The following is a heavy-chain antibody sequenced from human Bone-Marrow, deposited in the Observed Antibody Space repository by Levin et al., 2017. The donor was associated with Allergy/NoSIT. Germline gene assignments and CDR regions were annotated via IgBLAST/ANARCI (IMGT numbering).Heavy chain of an antibody. CDR1: GASITSHN. CDR3: ARGGMWFGDYNTLQYGMDV. V-gene: IGHV4-59*11. CDR2: IFHRGST. J-gene: IGHJ6*02. Sequence: NPSETLSLTCTVSGASITSHNWSWIRQPPGKGLEWIGDIFHRGSTNYNPSLKSRVTMSVDLLTDQFSLTLNTVSAADPAVFYRARGGMWFGDYNTLQYGMDVWGQGTTVTVSS. D-gene: IGHD3-9*01.